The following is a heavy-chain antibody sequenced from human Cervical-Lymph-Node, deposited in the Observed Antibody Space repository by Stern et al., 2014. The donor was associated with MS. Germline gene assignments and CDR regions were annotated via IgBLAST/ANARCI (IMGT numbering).Heavy chain of an antibody. V-gene: IGHV5-51*01. CDR1: GYNFGDYW. CDR2: IFPADSDR. J-gene: IGHJ6*02. Sequence: EVQLVESGAEVKKPGESLKISCKGSGYNFGDYWIGWVRQKPGKGLEWMGTIFPADSDRRNSPSFEGQATISADESISTAFLQSSSLKASDTGIYYCARHQPAATFAMDVWGQGTTVIVSS. D-gene: IGHD2-2*01. CDR3: ARHQPAATFAMDV.